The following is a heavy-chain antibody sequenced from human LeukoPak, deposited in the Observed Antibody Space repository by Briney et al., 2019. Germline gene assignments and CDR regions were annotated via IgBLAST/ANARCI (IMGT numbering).Heavy chain of an antibody. CDR2: IYTSGST. V-gene: IGHV4-61*02. J-gene: IGHJ3*02. CDR3: ARGGGYSYGPGAFDI. Sequence: SQTLSLTCTVSGGSISSGSYYWSWIRQPAGKGLEWIGRIYTSGSTNYNPSLKSRVTISVDTSKNQFSLKLSSVTAADTAVYYCARGGGYSYGPGAFDIWGQGTMVTVSS. D-gene: IGHD5-18*01. CDR1: GGSISSGSYY.